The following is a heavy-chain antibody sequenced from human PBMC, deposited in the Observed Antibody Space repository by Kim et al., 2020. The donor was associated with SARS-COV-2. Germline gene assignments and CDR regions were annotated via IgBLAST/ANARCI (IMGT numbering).Heavy chain of an antibody. CDR2: ISSSSSYI. J-gene: IGHJ6*02. D-gene: IGHD6-13*01. V-gene: IGHV3-21*04. Sequence: GGSLRLSCAASGFTFSSYSMNWVRQAPGKGLEWVSSISSSSSYIYYADSVKGRFTISRDNAKNSLYLQMNSLRAEDTAVYYCARDASRVYIAAAGNYYYGMDVWGQGTTVTVSS. CDR1: GFTFSSYS. CDR3: ARDASRVYIAAAGNYYYGMDV.